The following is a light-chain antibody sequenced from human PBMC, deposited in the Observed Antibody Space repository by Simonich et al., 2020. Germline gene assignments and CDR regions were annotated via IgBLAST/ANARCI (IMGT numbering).Light chain of an antibody. J-gene: IGKJ1*01. V-gene: IGKV2-30*02. CDR2: KVS. CDR1: QSLVHSDGNTY. Sequence: DIVMTQTPLSLPVTLGQPASISCRSSQSLVHSDGNTYLNWFQQRPGQSPRLLIYKVSNRDSVVPDRFSGSGSGTDFTLKISRVEAEDVGVYYCMQGTHWPWTFGQGTKVEIK. CDR3: MQGTHWPWT.